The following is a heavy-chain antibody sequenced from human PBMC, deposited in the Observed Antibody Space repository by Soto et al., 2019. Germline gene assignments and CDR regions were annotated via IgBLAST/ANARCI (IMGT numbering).Heavy chain of an antibody. CDR3: ARGGYDASGGSRNYHYSGVSV. V-gene: IGHV1-18*01. J-gene: IGHJ6*02. CDR2: ISAYDGDT. Sequence: QVQLVQSGAEVKKPGASVKVSCKASGYTFSSYGINWVRQAPGQGLEWLGWISAYDGDTNYAQNLQGRVSMTTDTSTKAAYMTMRNLTSDATGVYFCARGGYDASGGSRNYHYSGVSVWGQGTSVTVSS. D-gene: IGHD6-19*01. CDR1: GYTFSSYG.